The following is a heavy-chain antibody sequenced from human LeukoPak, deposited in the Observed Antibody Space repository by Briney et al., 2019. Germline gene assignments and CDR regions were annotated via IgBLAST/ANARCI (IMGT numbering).Heavy chain of an antibody. V-gene: IGHV3-30*01. J-gene: IGHJ6*03. CDR1: GFTFSSYA. Sequence: GGSLRLSCAASGFTFSSYAMHWVRQAPGKGLEWVAVISYDGSNKYYADSVKGRFTISRDNSKNTLYLQMNSLRAEDTAVYYCARDPYDFWSGYYNTPGYYYYYMDVWGKGTTVTVSS. CDR3: ARDPYDFWSGYYNTPGYYYYYMDV. CDR2: ISYDGSNK. D-gene: IGHD3-3*01.